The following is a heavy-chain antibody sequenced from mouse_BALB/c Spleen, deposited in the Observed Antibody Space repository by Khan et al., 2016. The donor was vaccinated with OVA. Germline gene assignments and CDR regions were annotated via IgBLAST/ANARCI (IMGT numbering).Heavy chain of an antibody. V-gene: IGHV1-7*01. CDR3: TRDRIDY. CDR2: INPTSGYT. J-gene: IGHJ2*01. Sequence: VQLQESGAALAKPGASVKMSCKASGYTFSTYWMHWVKQRPGQGLEWIGYINPTSGYTDYNEKFKDKATLSAYKSSSTAYMQLSRLTSEDSAVYYCTRDRIDYWGQGTTLTVSS. CDR1: GYTFSTYW.